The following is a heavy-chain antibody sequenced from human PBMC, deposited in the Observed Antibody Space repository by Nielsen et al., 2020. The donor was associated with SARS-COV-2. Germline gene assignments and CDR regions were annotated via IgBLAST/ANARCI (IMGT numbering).Heavy chain of an antibody. J-gene: IGHJ4*02. CDR1: GFTFNIYA. CDR2: ISGSGGST. V-gene: IGHV3-23*01. Sequence: GESLKISCAASGFTFNIYAMNWVRQAPGKGLEWVSAISGSGGSTYHADSVKGRFIISRHNPNNTLYLQMNSLRVEDTAVYYCAREGPDSRSSYFDYWGQGALVTVSS. D-gene: IGHD6-6*01. CDR3: AREGPDSRSSYFDY.